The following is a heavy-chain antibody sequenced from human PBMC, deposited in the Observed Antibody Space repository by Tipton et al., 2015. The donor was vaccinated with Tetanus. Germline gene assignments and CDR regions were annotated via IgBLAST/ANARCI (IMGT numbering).Heavy chain of an antibody. Sequence: QLVQSGPEVKKPGASVKVSCKASGYTFLNYGITWVRQAPGQGLEWMGWINTDNGNTNYAQKFQGRVTVTTDTSTTTAYMELRSLRSDDTALYYCAREDYATAVDYWGQGTLVTVSS. J-gene: IGHJ4*02. D-gene: IGHD4-17*01. CDR3: AREDYATAVDY. CDR2: INTDNGNT. V-gene: IGHV1-18*01. CDR1: GYTFLNYG.